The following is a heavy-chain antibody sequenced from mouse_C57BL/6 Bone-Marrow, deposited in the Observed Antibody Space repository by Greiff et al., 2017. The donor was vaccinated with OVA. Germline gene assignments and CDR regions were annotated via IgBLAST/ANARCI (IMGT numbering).Heavy chain of an antibody. J-gene: IGHJ2*01. CDR1: GYTFTSYW. V-gene: IGHV1-69*01. CDR3: ARTLYYGSGDFDY. CDR2: IDPSDSYT. D-gene: IGHD1-1*01. Sequence: QVQLQQPGAELVMPGASVKLSCKASGYTFTSYWMHWVKQRPGQGLEWIGEIDPSDSYTNYNQKFKGKSTLTVDKSSSTAYMQLSSLTSEDSAVYYSARTLYYGSGDFDYWGQGTTLTVSS.